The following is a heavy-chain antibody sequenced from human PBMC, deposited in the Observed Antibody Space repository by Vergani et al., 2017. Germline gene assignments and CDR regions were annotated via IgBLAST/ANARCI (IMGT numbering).Heavy chain of an antibody. CDR3: ARDQTWFGGLYVLLQGENWFDP. Sequence: QVQLVQSGAEVKKPGSSVKVSCKASGGTFSSYAISWVRQAPGQGLEWMGRIMHSRGIANYAQEFKGRVTITEDNSTSTAYMELSSLRSEDTAVYYCARDQTWFGGLYVLLQGENWFDPWGRGTLVTVSS. CDR2: IMHSRGIA. D-gene: IGHD3-10*01. V-gene: IGHV1-69*04. CDR1: GGTFSSYA. J-gene: IGHJ5*02.